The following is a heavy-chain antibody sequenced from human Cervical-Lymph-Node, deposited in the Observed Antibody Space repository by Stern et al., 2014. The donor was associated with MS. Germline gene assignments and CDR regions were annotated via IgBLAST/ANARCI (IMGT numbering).Heavy chain of an antibody. J-gene: IGHJ4*02. CDR1: GGSITSGGYY. CDR3: ARYYDSSGYDS. D-gene: IGHD3-22*01. V-gene: IGHV4-31*03. Sequence: VQLEESGPGLVKPSQTLSLTCTVSGGSITSGGYYWSWIRQHPGKGLEWIGYIYYSGSTYYNPSLQSRVTISADTSKSQFSLKLTSVTAADTAVYYCARYYDSSGYDSWGQGTLVTVSS. CDR2: IYYSGST.